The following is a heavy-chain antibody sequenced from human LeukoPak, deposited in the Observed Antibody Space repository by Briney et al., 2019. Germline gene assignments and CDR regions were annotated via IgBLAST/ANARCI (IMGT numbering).Heavy chain of an antibody. V-gene: IGHV3-74*01. D-gene: IGHD6-19*01. Sequence: GGSLRLSCAASGFTFSSYWMHWVRQAPGKGLVWVSRINGDGSRTTYADSVKGRYTISRDNAKNTLYLQMNSLRAEDTAVYYCARGEYSSGWPFDYWGQGTLVTVSS. CDR1: GFTFSSYW. CDR2: INGDGSRT. CDR3: ARGEYSSGWPFDY. J-gene: IGHJ4*02.